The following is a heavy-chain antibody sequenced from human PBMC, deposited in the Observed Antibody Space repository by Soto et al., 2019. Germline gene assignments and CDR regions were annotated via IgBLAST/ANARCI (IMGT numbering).Heavy chain of an antibody. CDR3: ARDVIYGSERSDF. D-gene: IGHD3-10*01. CDR1: GFTYANYG. Sequence: QVQLVQSGAEVKKPGASVKVSCKTSGFTYANYGITWVRQAPGQGLEWMGWISADHGDTNYAQKFQGRVTVTTDTSTSTAYMELRSLTSDDTAVYYGARDVIYGSERSDFWGQGTLVTVSS. V-gene: IGHV1-18*01. CDR2: ISADHGDT. J-gene: IGHJ4*02.